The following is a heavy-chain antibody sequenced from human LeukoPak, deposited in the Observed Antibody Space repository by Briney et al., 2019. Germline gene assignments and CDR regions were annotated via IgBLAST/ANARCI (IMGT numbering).Heavy chain of an antibody. CDR1: GGSFSGYY. V-gene: IGHV4-34*01. CDR3: ARAVVWWLVRSLYFDY. J-gene: IGHJ4*02. Sequence: KSSETLCLTCAVYGGSFSGYYWSWIRQPPGKGLEWIGEINHSGSTNYNPSLKSRVTISVDTSKNQFSLKLSSVTAADTAVYYCARAVVWWLVRSLYFDYWGQGTLVSVAS. D-gene: IGHD6-19*01. CDR2: INHSGST.